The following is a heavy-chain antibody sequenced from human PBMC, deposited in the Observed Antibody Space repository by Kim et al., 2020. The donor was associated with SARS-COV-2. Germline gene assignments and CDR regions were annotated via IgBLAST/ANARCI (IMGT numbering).Heavy chain of an antibody. V-gene: IGHV7-4-1*02. D-gene: IGHD3-3*01. Sequence: ASVKVSCKASGYTFTSYVLNWVRQAPGQGLEWMGWINTHTGNPTYAQGFTGRFVFSLDTSVSTAYLQISSLKAEDTAVYYCARDRRITIFGGGRSCFDPWGQGTLVTVSS. CDR1: GYTFTSYV. J-gene: IGHJ5*02. CDR3: ARDRRITIFGGGRSCFDP. CDR2: INTHTGNP.